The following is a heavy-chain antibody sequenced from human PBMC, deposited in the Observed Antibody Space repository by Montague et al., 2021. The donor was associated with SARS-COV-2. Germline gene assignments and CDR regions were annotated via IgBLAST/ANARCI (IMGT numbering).Heavy chain of an antibody. J-gene: IGHJ4*02. D-gene: IGHD5-18*01. Sequence: WVRQPPGKGLEWIGSIYYSGSTYYNPSLKSRVTISVDTSKNQFSLKLSSVTAADTAVYYCARQLWLRGGLDYWGQGTLVTVSS. CDR3: ARQLWLRGGLDY. CDR2: IYYSGST. V-gene: IGHV4-39*01.